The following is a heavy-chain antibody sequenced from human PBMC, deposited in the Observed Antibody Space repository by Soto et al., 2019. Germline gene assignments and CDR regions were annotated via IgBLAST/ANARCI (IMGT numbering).Heavy chain of an antibody. D-gene: IGHD3-10*01. V-gene: IGHV3-53*01. CDR1: GFTVSSNY. Sequence: GGSLRLSCAASGFTVSSNYMSWVRQAPGKGLEWVSVIYSGGSTYYADSVKGRFTISRDNSKNTLYLQMNSLRAEDTAVYYCGASGRSGYYYGMDVWGQGTTVTVPS. J-gene: IGHJ6*02. CDR2: IYSGGST. CDR3: GASGRSGYYYGMDV.